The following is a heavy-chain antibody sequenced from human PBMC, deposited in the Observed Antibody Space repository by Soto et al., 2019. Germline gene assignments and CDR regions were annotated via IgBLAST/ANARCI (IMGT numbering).Heavy chain of an antibody. CDR3: VRIRYQLPSSVLWLDP. CDR2: IHHSGDT. J-gene: IGHJ5*02. CDR1: GDSMNTNNW. D-gene: IGHD3-16*01. V-gene: IGHV4-4*02. Sequence: SETLSLTCAVFGDSMNTNNWCSWVRQTPGKGLEWIGEIHHSGDTTYTPSLKSRVTMSVDTSQNQFSLRLISVTAADTAMYFCVRIRYQLPSSVLWLDPWGQGTPVTVSS.